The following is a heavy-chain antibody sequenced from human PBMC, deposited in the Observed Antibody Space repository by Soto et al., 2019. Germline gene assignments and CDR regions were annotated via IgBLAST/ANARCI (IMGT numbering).Heavy chain of an antibody. J-gene: IGHJ6*02. CDR2: IIPIFGTA. CDR3: ARAGYSSSPQLNYYYGMDV. V-gene: IGHV1-69*13. D-gene: IGHD6-13*01. Sequence: ASVKVSCKASGGTFSSYAISWVRQAPGQGLEWMGGIIPIFGTANYAQKFQGRVTITADESTSTAYMELSSLRSEDTAVYYCARAGYSSSPQLNYYYGMDVWGQGTTVTVSS. CDR1: GGTFSSYA.